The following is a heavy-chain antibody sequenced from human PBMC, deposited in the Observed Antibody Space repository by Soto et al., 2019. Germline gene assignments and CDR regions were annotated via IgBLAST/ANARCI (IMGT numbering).Heavy chain of an antibody. Sequence: SGPTLVKPPQTLTLTCALSGFSPNTRGGGGGWIPQPPGKALQWLALIYWDNDKRYSPSLKSRLTITKDTPKNHVVLMMTDMDPVDTATYYCAHNNYYASLRIYWGQGTLVTVSS. CDR3: AHNNYYASLRIY. D-gene: IGHD3-10*01. V-gene: IGHV2-5*02. J-gene: IGHJ4*02. CDR1: GFSPNTRGGG. CDR2: IYWDNDK.